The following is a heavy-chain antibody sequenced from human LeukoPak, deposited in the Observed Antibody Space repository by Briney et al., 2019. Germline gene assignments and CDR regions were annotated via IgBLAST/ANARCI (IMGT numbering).Heavy chain of an antibody. D-gene: IGHD2-2*01. V-gene: IGHV4-39*01. CDR3: ARGYCSSTSCYPYNWFDP. J-gene: IGHJ5*02. CDR1: GGSISNYSYY. CDR2: IYYSGST. Sequence: SETLSLTCTVSGGSISNYSYYSGWIRQPPGKGLEWIGSIYYSGSTYYSPSLESRVTISVDTSKNQFSLKLRSLTAADTAVYYCARGYCSSTSCYPYNWFDPWGQGTLVTVSS.